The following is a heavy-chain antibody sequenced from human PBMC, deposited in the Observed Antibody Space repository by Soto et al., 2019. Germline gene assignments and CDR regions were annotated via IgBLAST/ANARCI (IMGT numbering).Heavy chain of an antibody. CDR1: GYTFTSYG. CDR2: ISAYNGKT. J-gene: IGHJ4*02. D-gene: IGHD3-10*01. CDR3: ARESRGVLWFGGGWSQPYYFDY. Sequence: QVQLVQSGAEVKKPGASVKVSCKASGYTFTSYGISWVRQAPGQGLEWMGWISAYNGKTNYAQKLQGRVTMTTDTSTSTAYMELRSLRSDDTAVYYCARESRGVLWFGGGWSQPYYFDYWGQGTLVTVSS. V-gene: IGHV1-18*01.